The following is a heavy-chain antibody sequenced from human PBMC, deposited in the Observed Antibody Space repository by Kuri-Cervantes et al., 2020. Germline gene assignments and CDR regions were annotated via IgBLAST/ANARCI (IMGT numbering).Heavy chain of an antibody. J-gene: IGHJ3*02. Sequence: GGSLRLSCAASGFTFSTYSMHWVRQAPGEGLEWVSGINWNGGRTGYADSVKGRLTISRDNAKNSLYLQMNSLRAEDTAFYYCARSRAVSDAFDIWGQGTMVTVSS. CDR3: ARSRAVSDAFDI. CDR1: GFTFSTYS. CDR2: INWNGGRT. D-gene: IGHD6-19*01. V-gene: IGHV3-20*04.